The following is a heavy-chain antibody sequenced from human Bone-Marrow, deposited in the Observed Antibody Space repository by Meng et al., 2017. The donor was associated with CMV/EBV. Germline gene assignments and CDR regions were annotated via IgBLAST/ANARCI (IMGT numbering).Heavy chain of an antibody. J-gene: IGHJ6*02. V-gene: IGHV1-2*02. CDR2: INPNSGGT. CDR1: GYIFTGYY. CDR3: ARDGSRYCSSTSCAGGHYYYYGMDV. D-gene: IGHD2-2*01. Sequence: ASVKVFCKASGYIFTGYYMHWVRQAPGQGLEWMGWINPNSGGTNYAQKFQGRVTMTRDTSISTAYMELSRLRSDDTAVYYCARDGSRYCSSTSCAGGHYYYYGMDVWGQGTTVTVSS.